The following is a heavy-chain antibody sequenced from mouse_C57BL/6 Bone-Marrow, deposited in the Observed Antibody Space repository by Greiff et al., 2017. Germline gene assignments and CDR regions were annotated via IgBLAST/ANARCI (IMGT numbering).Heavy chain of an antibody. Sequence: VQLQQPGAELVKPGASVKLSCKASGYTFTSYWMHWVKQRPGQGLEWIGMIHPNSGSTNYNEKFKSKATLTVDKSSSTAYMQLSSLTSEDAAVYYCARAYYKGEDYWGQGTSVTVSS. CDR3: ARAYYKGEDY. CDR1: GYTFTSYW. D-gene: IGHD2-12*01. J-gene: IGHJ4*01. V-gene: IGHV1-64*01. CDR2: IHPNSGST.